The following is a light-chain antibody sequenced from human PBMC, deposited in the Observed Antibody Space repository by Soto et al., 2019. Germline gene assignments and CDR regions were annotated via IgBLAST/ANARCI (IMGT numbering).Light chain of an antibody. CDR1: EDINKY. V-gene: IGKV1-33*01. Sequence: DIQMTQSPSSLSASVGDRVTITCQASEDINKYLNWHQQKPGKAPKLLIYDASNLETGVPSRFSGSGSGTHFTFTISSLQPEDIATYYCQQDDNLPLTFGGGTKVVLK. CDR3: QQDDNLPLT. J-gene: IGKJ4*01. CDR2: DAS.